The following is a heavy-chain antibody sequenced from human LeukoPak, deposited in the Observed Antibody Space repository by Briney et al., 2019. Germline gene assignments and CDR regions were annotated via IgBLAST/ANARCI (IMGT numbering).Heavy chain of an antibody. CDR2: IKQDGSEK. D-gene: IGHD3-16*01. V-gene: IGHV3-7*03. J-gene: IGHJ4*02. CDR1: GFTFNSYW. CDR3: ANIRGG. Sequence: GGSLRLSCAASGFTFNSYWMTWVRQAPGKGLEWVSNIKQDGSEKLYVDSVKGRFAISRDNAKNSLYLQMNSLRVEDTAVYYCANIRGGWGQGTLVTVSS.